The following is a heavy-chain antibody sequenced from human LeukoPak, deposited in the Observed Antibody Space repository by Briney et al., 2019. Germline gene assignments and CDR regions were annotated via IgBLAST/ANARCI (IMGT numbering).Heavy chain of an antibody. V-gene: IGHV4-39*07. D-gene: IGHD3-3*01. CDR1: GGSISSSSYY. CDR3: ARGAIFGVVPADFDY. Sequence: SETLSLTCTVSGGSISSSSYYWGWIRQPPGKGLEWIGSIYYSGSTYYNPSLKSRITISVDTSKNQFSLKLSSVTAADTAVYYCARGAIFGVVPADFDYWGQGTLVTVSS. CDR2: IYYSGST. J-gene: IGHJ4*02.